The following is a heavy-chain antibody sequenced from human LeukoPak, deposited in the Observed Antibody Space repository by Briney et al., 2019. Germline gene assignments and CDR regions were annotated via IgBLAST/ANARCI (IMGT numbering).Heavy chain of an antibody. V-gene: IGHV3-23*01. CDR2: ISGSGGST. CDR3: AKDPGSYPEYFQH. J-gene: IGHJ1*01. D-gene: IGHD1-26*01. CDR1: GFTFSSYA. Sequence: PGGSLRLSCAASGFTFSSYAMSWVRQAPGKGLEWVSAISGSGGSTYCADSVKGRFTISRDNSKNTLYLQMNSLRAEDTAVYYCAKDPGSYPEYFQHWGQGTLVTVSS.